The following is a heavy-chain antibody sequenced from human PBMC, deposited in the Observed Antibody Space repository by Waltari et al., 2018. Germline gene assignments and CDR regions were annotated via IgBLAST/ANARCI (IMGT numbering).Heavy chain of an antibody. CDR3: ARAPGDYDFWSGYYRGGYYYYYMDV. J-gene: IGHJ6*03. D-gene: IGHD3-3*01. CDR2: IIPILGIA. V-gene: IGHV1-69*04. Sequence: QVQLVQSGAEVKKPGSSVKVSCKASGGTFSSYAISWVRQAPGQGLEWMGGIIPILGIANYAQKFQGRVTITADESTSTAYMELSSLRSEDTAVYYCARAPGDYDFWSGYYRGGYYYYYMDVWGKGTTVTVSS. CDR1: GGTFSSYA.